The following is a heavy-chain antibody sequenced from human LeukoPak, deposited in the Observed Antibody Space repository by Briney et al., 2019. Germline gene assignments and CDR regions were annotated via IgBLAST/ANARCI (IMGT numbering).Heavy chain of an antibody. J-gene: IGHJ4*02. Sequence: GGSLRLSCAASGFTFSSYWMHWVRQAPGKGLVWVSRINSDGSSTSYADSVKGRFTISRDNAKNTLYLQMNSLRVEDTAVYYCARGFITFGGVIVDYWGQGTLVTVSS. D-gene: IGHD3-16*02. CDR2: INSDGSST. CDR1: GFTFSSYW. CDR3: ARGFITFGGVIVDY. V-gene: IGHV3-74*01.